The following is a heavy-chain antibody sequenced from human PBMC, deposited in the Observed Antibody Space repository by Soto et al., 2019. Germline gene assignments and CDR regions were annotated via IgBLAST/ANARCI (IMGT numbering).Heavy chain of an antibody. CDR2: ISGSSSYI. Sequence: GSLRLSCAASGFSFTDYSMNWVRQAPGKGLEWVSSISGSSSYIYYADSLKGRFTVSRDNAERSLFLQMNSLGAEDTAVYYCARDGAYCSGTGCRDYYHYMDVWGKGTTVTVSS. J-gene: IGHJ6*03. CDR1: GFSFTDYS. CDR3: ARDGAYCSGTGCRDYYHYMDV. D-gene: IGHD2-2*01. V-gene: IGHV3-21*01.